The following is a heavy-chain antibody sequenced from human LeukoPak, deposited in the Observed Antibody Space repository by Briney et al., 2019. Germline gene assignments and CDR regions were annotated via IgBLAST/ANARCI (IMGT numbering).Heavy chain of an antibody. CDR3: AKLGFHCSGGGCYTCDY. CDR2: IYASGDST. V-gene: IGHV3-23*01. Sequence: PGGSLRLSCAASGFTFSSYAMGWVRQAPGKGLEWVSGIYASGDSTYYGDSVKGRFTVSRDNSKSTLYLEMNSLRAEDTAVYYCAKLGFHCSGGGCYTCDYWGPGTLVTVSS. CDR1: GFTFSSYA. D-gene: IGHD2-15*01. J-gene: IGHJ4*02.